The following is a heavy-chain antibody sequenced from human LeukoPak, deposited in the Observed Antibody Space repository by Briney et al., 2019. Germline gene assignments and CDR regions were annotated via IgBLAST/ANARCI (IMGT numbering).Heavy chain of an antibody. CDR1: GFTVSNND. CDR3: ARAFQDGSGTYPLSL. Sequence: PGGSLRLSCAASGFTVSNNDMTWVRQAPGKGLEWVSVVYAGGSTEYADSVKGRFTLSRDFFKNTLSLQMSSLRAEDTAVYFCARAFQDGSGTYPLSLWGLGTLVTVSS. CDR2: VYAGGST. J-gene: IGHJ4*02. V-gene: IGHV3-66*01. D-gene: IGHD3-10*01.